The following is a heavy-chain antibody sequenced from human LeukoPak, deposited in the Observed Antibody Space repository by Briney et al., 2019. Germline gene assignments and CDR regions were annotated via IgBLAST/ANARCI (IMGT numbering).Heavy chain of an antibody. CDR1: EFTFSTYS. V-gene: IGHV3-21*01. Sequence: GGSLRLSCAASEFTFSTYSMNWVRQAPGKGLEWVSSISSGSTYIYYADSVKGRFTISRDNAKNSLYLQMNSLRAGDTAVYYCARDKYGALDYWGQGTLVTVSS. CDR3: ARDKYGALDY. J-gene: IGHJ4*02. D-gene: IGHD4-17*01. CDR2: ISSGSTYI.